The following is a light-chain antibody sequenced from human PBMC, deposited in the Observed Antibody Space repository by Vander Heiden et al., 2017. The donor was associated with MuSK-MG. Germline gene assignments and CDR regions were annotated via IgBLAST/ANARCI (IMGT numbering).Light chain of an antibody. CDR2: YER. J-gene: IGLJ3*02. CDR1: NIGSKS. Sequence: SYLLTQPPSVSVAPGETAWITCGGNNIGSKSVHWYQQKPGQAPVLVFYYERVRPSGIPERYSGSISGNTATLTLSRVEAGDEADYYWQVWDSSSVSGVFGGGTKLTVL. V-gene: IGLV3-21*04. CDR3: QVWDSSSVSGV.